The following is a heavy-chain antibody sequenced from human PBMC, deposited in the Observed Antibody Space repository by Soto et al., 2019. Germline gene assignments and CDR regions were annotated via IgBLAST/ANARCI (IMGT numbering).Heavy chain of an antibody. V-gene: IGHV1-3*01. D-gene: IGHD4-17*01. CDR3: ARRLCGDYTFFDY. CDR2: INAGNGNT. Sequence: ASVKVSCNASGYTFTSYAIHWVRQAPGQRLEWMGWINAGNGNTKYSQSFQGRVTFARDTSANTVYMELSSLRSEDTAVYYCARRLCGDYTFFDYWGQGTLVTVSS. J-gene: IGHJ4*02. CDR1: GYTFTSYA.